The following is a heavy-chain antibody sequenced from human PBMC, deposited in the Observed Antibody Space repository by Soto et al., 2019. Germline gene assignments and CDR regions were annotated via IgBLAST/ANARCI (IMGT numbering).Heavy chain of an antibody. V-gene: IGHV1-18*01. Sequence: GASVKVSCKASGYTFSIYGINWVRQAPGQGLEWMGWTRPNNGNTKYAQNLQGRVTMTTDTSTSTAYMELRSLRPDDTAVYYRVRDLDGSGSYYTDYWGQGTLVTVSS. J-gene: IGHJ4*02. CDR2: TRPNNGNT. D-gene: IGHD3-10*01. CDR3: VRDLDGSGSYYTDY. CDR1: GYTFSIYG.